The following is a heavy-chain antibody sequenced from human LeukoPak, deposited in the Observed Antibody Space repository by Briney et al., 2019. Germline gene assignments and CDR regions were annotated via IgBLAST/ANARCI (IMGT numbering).Heavy chain of an antibody. V-gene: IGHV4-59*08. CDR1: GGSISSYY. Sequence: SETLSLTCTVSGGSISSYYWSWIRQPPGKGLEWIGYIYYSGSTNYNPSLKSRVTISVDTSKNQFSLKLSSVTAADTAVYYCARHFSGYSSSWADYWGQGTLVIVSS. J-gene: IGHJ4*02. CDR3: ARHFSGYSSSWADY. D-gene: IGHD6-13*01. CDR2: IYYSGST.